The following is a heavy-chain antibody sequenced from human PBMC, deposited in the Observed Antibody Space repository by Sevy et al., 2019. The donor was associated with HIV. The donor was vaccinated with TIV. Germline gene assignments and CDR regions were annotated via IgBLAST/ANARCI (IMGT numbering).Heavy chain of an antibody. V-gene: IGHV3-30-3*01. J-gene: IGHJ5*02. D-gene: IGHD6-6*01. CDR1: GFIFSGYD. CDR2: VSYEGSTR. CDR3: ARGGAARGRLFDP. Sequence: GGSLRLSCVASGFIFSGYDMHWVRQAPGKGLEWVTSVSYEGSTRNYAASVEGRFTISRDRSKNTLYLQMNTLRPDDTAIYYCARGGAARGRLFDPWGQGTLVTVSS.